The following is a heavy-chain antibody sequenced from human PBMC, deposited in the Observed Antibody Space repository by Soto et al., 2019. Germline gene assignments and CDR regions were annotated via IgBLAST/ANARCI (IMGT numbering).Heavy chain of an antibody. V-gene: IGHV1-3*01. CDR3: ARGNTAPVDY. Sequence: QVQLVQSGAEVKKPGASVKVSCKTSGYIFTSYAMHWVRQAPGQRPEWMGWINAGNGNTKYAQNFVDRVTFTRDTSASTVYMELTSLRSDDTALYYCARGNTAPVDYWGQGTLVTVSS. CDR2: INAGNGNT. J-gene: IGHJ4*02. CDR1: GYIFTSYA.